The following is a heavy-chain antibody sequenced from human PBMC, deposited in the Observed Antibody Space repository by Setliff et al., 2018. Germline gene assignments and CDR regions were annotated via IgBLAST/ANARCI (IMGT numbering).Heavy chain of an antibody. CDR2: IFYTGST. CDR3: ARDMGQPYYFES. J-gene: IGHJ4*02. V-gene: IGHV4-39*07. CDR1: GGSISSSSHY. Sequence: SETLSLTCTVSGGSISSSSHYWGWIRQPPGKGLEWIGSIFYTGSTYYNPSLKSRVTMSVDTSKRQFSLKLGSATAADTAVYYCARDMGQPYYFESWGLGTLVTV. D-gene: IGHD1-1*01.